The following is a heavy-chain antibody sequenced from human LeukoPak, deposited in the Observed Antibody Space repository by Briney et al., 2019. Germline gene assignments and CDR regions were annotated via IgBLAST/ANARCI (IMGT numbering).Heavy chain of an antibody. Sequence: ASVKVSCKASGYTFTGYYMHWVRQAPGQGLEWMGWINPNSGGTNYEQKFQGRVTMTRDTSISTAYMELSRLSSDDTAVYYCARWKAANWFDPWGQGTLVTVSS. V-gene: IGHV1-2*02. CDR3: ARWKAANWFDP. J-gene: IGHJ5*02. CDR2: INPNSGGT. CDR1: GYTFTGYY. D-gene: IGHD1-1*01.